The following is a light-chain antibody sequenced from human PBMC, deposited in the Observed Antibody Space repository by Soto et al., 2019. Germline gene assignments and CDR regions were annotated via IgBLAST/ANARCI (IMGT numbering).Light chain of an antibody. V-gene: IGLV2-14*03. CDR1: PSDIGAYNY. CDR3: RSYTISSTPII. J-gene: IGLJ2*01. CDR2: DVT. Sequence: QSALTQPASVSGSPGQSITISCSGTPSDIGAYNYVSWYQHLPGKAPKVIIYDVTNRPSGVSSRFSGSKSGITASLTISGLQAEDEANYYCRSYTISSTPIIFGGGTKVNVL.